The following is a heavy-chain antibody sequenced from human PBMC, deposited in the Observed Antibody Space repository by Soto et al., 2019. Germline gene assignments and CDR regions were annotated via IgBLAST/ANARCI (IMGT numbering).Heavy chain of an antibody. J-gene: IGHJ5*02. CDR1: GGSISSGGYY. CDR2: IYYSGST. D-gene: IGHD3-3*01. CDR3: ARDLGATIFGVVSSNWFDP. Sequence: SETLSLTCTVSGGSISSGGYYWSWIRQHPGKGLEWIGYIYYSGSTYYNPSLKSRVTISVDTSKNQFSLKLSSVTAADTAVYYCARDLGATIFGVVSSNWFDPWGQGTLVTVSS. V-gene: IGHV4-31*03.